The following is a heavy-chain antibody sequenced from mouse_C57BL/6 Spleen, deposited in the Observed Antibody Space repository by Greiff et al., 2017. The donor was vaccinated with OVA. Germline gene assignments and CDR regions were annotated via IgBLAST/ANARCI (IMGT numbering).Heavy chain of an antibody. J-gene: IGHJ4*01. V-gene: IGHV5-16*01. CDR1: GFTFSDYY. D-gene: IGHD1-1*02. Sequence: EVQLVESEGGLVQPGSSMKLSCTASGFTFSDYYMAWVRQVPEKGLEWVANINYDGSSTYYLDSLKSRFIISRDNAKNVLYLQMSSLKSEDTATYYCARDGGAMDYWGQGTSVTVSS. CDR2: INYDGSST. CDR3: ARDGGAMDY.